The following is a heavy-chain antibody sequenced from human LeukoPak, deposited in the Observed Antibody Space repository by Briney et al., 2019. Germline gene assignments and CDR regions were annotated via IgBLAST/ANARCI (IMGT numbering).Heavy chain of an antibody. CDR3: AKAYSSSWYFFDY. J-gene: IGHJ4*02. D-gene: IGHD6-13*01. CDR2: ISSSSSYI. Sequence: GGSLRLSCAASGFTFSSYSMNWVRQAPGKGLEWVSSISSSSSYIYYADSVKGRFTISRDNSKNTLYLQMNSLRAEDTAVYYCAKAYSSSWYFFDYWGQGILVTVSS. CDR1: GFTFSSYS. V-gene: IGHV3-21*04.